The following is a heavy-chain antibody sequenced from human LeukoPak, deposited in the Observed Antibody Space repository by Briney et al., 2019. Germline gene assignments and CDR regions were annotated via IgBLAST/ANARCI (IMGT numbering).Heavy chain of an antibody. CDR2: IWYDGSNK. D-gene: IGHD3-22*01. CDR1: GFTFSSYG. CDR3: ARDRYYDSSGYFDY. V-gene: IGHV3-33*01. J-gene: IGHJ4*02. Sequence: GRSLRLSCAASGFTFSSYGMHWVRQAPGKGLEWVAVIWYDGSNKYYADSVKGRFTISRDNSKNTPYLQMNSLRAEDTAVYYCARDRYYDSSGYFDYWGQGTLVTVSS.